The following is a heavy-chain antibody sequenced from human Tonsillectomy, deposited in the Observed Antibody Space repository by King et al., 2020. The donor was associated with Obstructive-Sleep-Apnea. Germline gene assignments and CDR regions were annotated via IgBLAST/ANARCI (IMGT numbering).Heavy chain of an antibody. J-gene: IGHJ5*02. CDR2: INHSGST. D-gene: IGHD6-13*01. CDR3: ARGSGAAAVNWFDP. CDR1: GGSFSDYY. V-gene: IGHV4-34*01. Sequence: VQLQQWGAGLLKPSETLSLTCAVFGGSFSDYYWSWIRQPPGKGLEWIGEINHSGSTNYNPSLKSRVTISVDTSKTQFSLRLNSLTAADTAVYYCARGSGAAAVNWFDPWGQGTLVTVSS.